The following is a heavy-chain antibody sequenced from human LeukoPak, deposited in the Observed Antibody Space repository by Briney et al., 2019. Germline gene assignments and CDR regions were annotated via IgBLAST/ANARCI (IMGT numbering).Heavy chain of an antibody. D-gene: IGHD3-22*01. CDR1: GITFSNYN. J-gene: IGHJ6*03. V-gene: IGHV3-21*04. CDR3: ARDVVEVIRYYYYMDV. CDR2: ITSSSSYT. Sequence: AGGSLRLSCAAPGITFSNYNMNWVRQAPGKGLEWISAITSSSSYTFYADSVKGRFTISRDNAQNSLYLQMNSLRAEDTAVYYCARDVVEVIRYYYYMDVWGKGTTVTISS.